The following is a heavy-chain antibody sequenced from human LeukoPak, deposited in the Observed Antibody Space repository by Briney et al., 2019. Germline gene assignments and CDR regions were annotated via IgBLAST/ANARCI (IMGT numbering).Heavy chain of an antibody. Sequence: PSETLSLTCTVSAGPIRSYSWSCIRQPPGQRLERIGYIYYSGSTNYSPSLKSRVTISVDTSKNQFSLKLSSVTAADTAVYYCARGAVAGDNWFDPWGQGTLVTVSS. CDR2: IYYSGST. CDR3: ARGAVAGDNWFDP. V-gene: IGHV4-59*08. CDR1: AGPIRSYS. J-gene: IGHJ5*02. D-gene: IGHD6-19*01.